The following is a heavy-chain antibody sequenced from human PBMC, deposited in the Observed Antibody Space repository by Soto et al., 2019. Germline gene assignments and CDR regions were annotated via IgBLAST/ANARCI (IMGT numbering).Heavy chain of an antibody. Sequence: ASVKVCCKVSGNTLTELSMHWVRQAPGKGLEWMGGFDPEDGETIYAQKFQGRVTMTEDTSTDTAYMELSSLRSEDTAVYYGATDWLRSRRCGSVPAFVYALRLVPWG. CDR1: GNTLTELS. D-gene: IGHD5-12*01. CDR3: ATDWLRSRRCGSVPAFVYALRLVP. CDR2: FDPEDGET. J-gene: IGHJ5*02. V-gene: IGHV1-24*01.